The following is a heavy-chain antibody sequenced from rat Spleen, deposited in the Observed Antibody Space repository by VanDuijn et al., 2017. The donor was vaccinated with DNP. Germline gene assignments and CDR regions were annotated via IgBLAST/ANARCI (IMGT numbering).Heavy chain of an antibody. CDR3: AGRPPPTRGPFDY. J-gene: IGHJ2*01. D-gene: IGHD1-4*01. CDR1: GFTFRDHN. Sequence: EVQLVESGGGPVQPGRSLKLSCAASGFTFRDHNMAWVRQAPKKGLEWVATISYDGSSTYYRDSVKGRFIISRDNAKSTLYLQMDSLRSEDTATYYCAGRPPPTRGPFDYWGPGVMVTVSS. V-gene: IGHV5-7*01. CDR2: ISYDGSST.